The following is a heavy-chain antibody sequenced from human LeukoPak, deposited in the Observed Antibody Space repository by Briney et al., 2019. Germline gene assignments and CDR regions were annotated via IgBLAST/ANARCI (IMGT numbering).Heavy chain of an antibody. J-gene: IGHJ4*02. CDR3: AREMVSSGKGYYFDY. CDR1: GYTFTSYG. D-gene: IGHD1-26*01. CDR2: ISAYNGNT. V-gene: IGHV1-18*01. Sequence: ASVKVSCKASGYTFTSYGISWVRQAPGQGLEWMGWISAYNGNTNYAQKLQGRVTMTTDTSTSTAYMELRSLRSDDTAVYYCAREMVSSGKGYYFDYWGQGTLVTVSS.